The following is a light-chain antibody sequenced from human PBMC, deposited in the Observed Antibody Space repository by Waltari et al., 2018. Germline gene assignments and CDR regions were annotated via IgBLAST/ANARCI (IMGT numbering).Light chain of an antibody. CDR1: QSIRSN. Sequence: EIVMTQSPATLSVFPGERATLSCRASQSIRSNLAWYQHKPGQAPRLLIYGASTRATGIPARFSVSGSVTEFTLTISSLQSEDFAVYFCQQYDNWLGTFGQGTKVEIK. J-gene: IGKJ1*01. V-gene: IGKV3-15*01. CDR2: GAS. CDR3: QQYDNWLGT.